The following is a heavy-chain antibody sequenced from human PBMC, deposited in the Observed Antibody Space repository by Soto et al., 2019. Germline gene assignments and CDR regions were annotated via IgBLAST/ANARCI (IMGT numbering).Heavy chain of an antibody. J-gene: IGHJ4*02. CDR1: GFTFNNYA. CDR2: ITDSGDDT. V-gene: IGHV3-23*01. CDR3: AKLGSSSWSPHYYFDY. D-gene: IGHD2-2*01. Sequence: EVQLLESGGGLVQPGGSLRLSCAASGFTFNNYAMGWVRQAPGKGLEWVSAITDSGDDTYYIDSVKGRFTISRDNSKSTLYLQMNSLRAEDTAIYYCAKLGSSSWSPHYYFDYWGQGTQVTVSS.